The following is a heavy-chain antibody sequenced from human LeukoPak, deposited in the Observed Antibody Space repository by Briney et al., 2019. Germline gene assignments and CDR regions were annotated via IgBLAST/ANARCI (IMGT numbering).Heavy chain of an antibody. J-gene: IGHJ6*03. CDR2: IYYSGST. Sequence: SETLSLTCTVSGGSISSHYWSWIRRPPGKGLEWIGYIYYSGSTNYNPSLKSRVTISVDTSKNQFSLKLSSVTAADTAVYYCARDPYSSSLDYYYMDVWGKGTTVTVSS. V-gene: IGHV4-59*11. D-gene: IGHD6-6*01. CDR1: GGSISSHY. CDR3: ARDPYSSSLDYYYMDV.